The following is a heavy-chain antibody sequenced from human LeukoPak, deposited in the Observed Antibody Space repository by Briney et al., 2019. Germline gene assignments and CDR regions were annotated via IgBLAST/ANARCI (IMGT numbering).Heavy chain of an antibody. D-gene: IGHD6-13*01. CDR3: ATGVFKQQFKHFDY. J-gene: IGHJ4*02. CDR1: GYTLTELS. CDR2: FDPEDGET. V-gene: IGHV1-24*01. Sequence: ASVKVSCKVSGYTLTELSMHWVRQAPGKGLEWMGGFDPEDGETIYAQKFQGRVTMTEDTSTDTAYMELSSLRSEDTAVYYCATGVFKQQFKHFDYWGQGTLVTVSS.